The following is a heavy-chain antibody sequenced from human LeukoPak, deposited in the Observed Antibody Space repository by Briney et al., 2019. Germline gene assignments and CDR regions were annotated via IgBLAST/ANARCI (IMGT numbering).Heavy chain of an antibody. CDR1: GFTFTSSA. D-gene: IGHD3-3*01. J-gene: IGHJ4*02. Sequence: SVKVSCKASGFTFTSSAVQWVRQARGQRLEWIGWIVVGSGNTNYAQKFQERVTITRDMSTSTAYMELSSLRSEDTAVYYCAARFGVNELPDYWGQGTLDTVSS. CDR2: IVVGSGNT. V-gene: IGHV1-58*01. CDR3: AARFGVNELPDY.